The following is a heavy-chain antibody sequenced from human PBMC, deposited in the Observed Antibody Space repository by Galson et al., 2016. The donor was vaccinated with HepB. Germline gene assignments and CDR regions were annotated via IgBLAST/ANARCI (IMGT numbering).Heavy chain of an antibody. V-gene: IGHV5-51*01. J-gene: IGHJ4*02. CDR3: ARRDSGWSLFDY. Sequence: QSGAEVKKPGESLKISCQGSGYTFTNHWIGWVRQMPGKGLEWMGIIYPGDSDPRYSPSFQGQVTISADKSTRTAYLQWSSLKASDTAMYYCARRDSGWSLFDYWGQGTLLTVSS. D-gene: IGHD6-19*01. CDR1: GYTFTNHW. CDR2: IYPGDSDP.